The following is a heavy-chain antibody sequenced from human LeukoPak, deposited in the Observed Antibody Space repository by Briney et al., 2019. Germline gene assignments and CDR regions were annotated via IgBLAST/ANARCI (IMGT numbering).Heavy chain of an antibody. CDR3: ARKTIFGVVIAPSFDY. J-gene: IGHJ4*02. Sequence: MPSETLSLTCTVSGYSISSGYYWGWIRQPPGKGLEWIGSIYHSGSTYYNPSLKSRVTISVDTSKNQFSLKLSSVTAADTAVYYCARKTIFGVVIAPSFDYWGQGTLVTVSS. CDR2: IYHSGST. CDR1: GYSISSGYY. V-gene: IGHV4-38-2*02. D-gene: IGHD3-3*01.